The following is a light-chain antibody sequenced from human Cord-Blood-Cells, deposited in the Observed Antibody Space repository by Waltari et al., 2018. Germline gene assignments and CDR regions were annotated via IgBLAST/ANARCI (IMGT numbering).Light chain of an antibody. CDR1: QSISSY. CDR2: AAS. Sequence: DIQMTQSPSSLSASVGVRVTITCRASQSISSYFNWYQQKPGKAPKLLIYAASSLQSGVPSRCSGSGSWTDFTLTISSLQPEDFATYYCQQSYSTPRTFGQGTKLEIK. V-gene: IGKV1-39*01. CDR3: QQSYSTPRT. J-gene: IGKJ2*01.